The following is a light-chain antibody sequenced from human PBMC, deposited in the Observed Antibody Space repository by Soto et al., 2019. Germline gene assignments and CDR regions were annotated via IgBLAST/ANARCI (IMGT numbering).Light chain of an antibody. Sequence: DIQMTQSPSSLSASVGDRVTITCRTSQNINNYLNWYQQKPGKAPKLLIYGASSLQTGVPSRFSGSGSGTDFTLTISSLQPEDFATYYCQQSSSPLWGTCDQGTKVDIK. CDR2: GAS. V-gene: IGKV1-39*01. CDR3: QQSSSPLWGT. J-gene: IGKJ1*01. CDR1: QNINNY.